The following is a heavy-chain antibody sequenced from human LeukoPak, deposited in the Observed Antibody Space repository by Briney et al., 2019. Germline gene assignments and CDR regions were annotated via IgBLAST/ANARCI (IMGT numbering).Heavy chain of an antibody. J-gene: IGHJ4*02. CDR3: ARHESAVVVPSD. V-gene: IGHV4-39*01. D-gene: IGHD2-2*01. CDR1: GGSISSSSYY. CDR2: IYYSGST. Sequence: PSETLSLTCTVSGGSISSSSYYWGWIRQPPGTGLEWIGSIYYSGSTYYNPSLKSRVTISVDTSKNQFSLKLSSVTAADTAVYYRARHESAVVVPSDWGQGTLVTVSS.